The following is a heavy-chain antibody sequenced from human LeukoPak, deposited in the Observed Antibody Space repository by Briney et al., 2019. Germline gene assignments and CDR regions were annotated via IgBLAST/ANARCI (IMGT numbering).Heavy chain of an antibody. CDR2: IYSGGST. CDR3: AREAGEEGAYYFDY. D-gene: IGHD7-27*01. CDR1: GFTVSSNY. Sequence: GGSLRLSCAASGFTVSSNYMSWVRQAPGKGLEWVSVIYSGGSTYYADSVKGRFTISRDNSKNTLYLQMNSLRAEDTAVYYCAREAGEEGAYYFDYWGQGTLVTVSS. V-gene: IGHV3-66*01. J-gene: IGHJ4*02.